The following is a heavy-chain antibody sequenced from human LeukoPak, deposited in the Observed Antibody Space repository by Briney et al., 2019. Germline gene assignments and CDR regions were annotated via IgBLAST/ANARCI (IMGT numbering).Heavy chain of an antibody. Sequence: PGRSLLLSCAASGFTFDDYAMHWVRQAPGKGLEWVSGISWNSGSIGYADSVKGRFTISRDNAKNSLYLQMNSLRAEDTALYYCAKDNCSGGSCYITGFDYWGQGTLVTVSS. V-gene: IGHV3-9*01. CDR1: GFTFDDYA. CDR2: ISWNSGSI. D-gene: IGHD2-15*01. J-gene: IGHJ4*02. CDR3: AKDNCSGGSCYITGFDY.